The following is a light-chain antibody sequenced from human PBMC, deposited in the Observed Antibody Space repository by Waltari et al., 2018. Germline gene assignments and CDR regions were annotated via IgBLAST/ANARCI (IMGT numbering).Light chain of an antibody. CDR1: QSVGTY. Sequence: SCRASQSVGTYLAWSQQRPGQSPRLLIYDASYRATGIPARFSGSGSETDFTLTISSLQPEDFAVYYCQQRRNWPLTFGGGTRVQI. J-gene: IGKJ4*01. V-gene: IGKV3-11*01. CDR3: QQRRNWPLT. CDR2: DAS.